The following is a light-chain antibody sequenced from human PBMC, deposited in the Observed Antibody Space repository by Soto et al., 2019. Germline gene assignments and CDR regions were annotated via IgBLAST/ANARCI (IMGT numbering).Light chain of an antibody. CDR3: QQYDSYPWT. Sequence: DIQMTQSPSSLSASVGDRVTITCRASQSISTCLAWFQQKPGKAPKLLIYRASSLEGGAPSRFSGSGSGTEFTLTISSLQPADFATYYCQQYDSYPWTFGQGTKVEIK. J-gene: IGKJ1*01. CDR1: QSISTC. CDR2: RAS. V-gene: IGKV1-5*03.